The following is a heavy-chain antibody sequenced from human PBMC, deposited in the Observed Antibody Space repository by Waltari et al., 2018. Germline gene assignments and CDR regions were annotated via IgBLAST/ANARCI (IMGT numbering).Heavy chain of an antibody. CDR1: GSILTNYG. CDR2: ISAVNGDT. Sequence: QVPIVQSGAEVKEPGASMKVPCKTSGSILTNYGMSWVGRAPGQGLEWMGWISAVNGDTTYVKKFRDRLTMTTDTSTTTAYMELRSLRSDDTATYYCARDYYGDYVWYYWGQGTLVTVSS. D-gene: IGHD4-17*01. CDR3: ARDYYGDYVWYY. J-gene: IGHJ4*02. V-gene: IGHV1-18*01.